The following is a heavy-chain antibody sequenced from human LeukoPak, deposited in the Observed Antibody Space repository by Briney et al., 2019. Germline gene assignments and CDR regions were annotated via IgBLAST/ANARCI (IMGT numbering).Heavy chain of an antibody. CDR2: VYYSGST. J-gene: IGHJ4*02. Sequence: SETLSLTCTVSGGSISSYYWSWIRQPPGKGLEWIGYVYYSGSTNYNPSLKSRVTISVDTSKNQFSLKLSSVTAADTAVYYCARRGWNYGEYYFDYWGQGTLVTVSS. CDR1: GGSISSYY. CDR3: ARRGWNYGEYYFDY. V-gene: IGHV4-59*01. D-gene: IGHD1-7*01.